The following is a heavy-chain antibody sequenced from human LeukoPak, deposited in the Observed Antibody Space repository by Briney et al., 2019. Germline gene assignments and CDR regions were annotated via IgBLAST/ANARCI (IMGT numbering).Heavy chain of an antibody. CDR1: GGSISSSSYY. Sequence: SETLSLTCTVSGGSISSSSYYWGWIRQPPGKGLEWIGRIYYSGSTYYNPSLKSRVTISVDTSKNQFSLRLSSVTAADTAVYYCARYVVVPAALGSRYFDYWGQGTLVTVSS. D-gene: IGHD2-2*01. CDR2: IYYSGST. CDR3: ARYVVVPAALGSRYFDY. J-gene: IGHJ4*02. V-gene: IGHV4-39*01.